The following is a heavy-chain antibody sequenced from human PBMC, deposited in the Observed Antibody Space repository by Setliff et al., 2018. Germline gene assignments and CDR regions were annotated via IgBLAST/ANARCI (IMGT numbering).Heavy chain of an antibody. CDR3: AHSGAYYDILTGGVGIL. D-gene: IGHD3-9*01. J-gene: IGHJ4*02. CDR2: ISASGDTT. V-gene: IGHV3-23*01. Sequence: GGSLRLSCAASGYTSSSYAMTWVRQAPGKGLEWVSIISASGDTTYYADSVKGRFTISRDNSKNTLYLQMTNMDPVDTATYYCAHSGAYYDILTGGVGILWGQGTLVTVSS. CDR1: GYTSSSYA.